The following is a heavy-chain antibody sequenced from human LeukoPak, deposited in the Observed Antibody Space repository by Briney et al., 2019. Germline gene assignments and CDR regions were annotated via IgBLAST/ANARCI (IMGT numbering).Heavy chain of an antibody. J-gene: IGHJ5*02. Sequence: SETLSLTCTVSGGSISSSSYYWGWIRQPPGKGLEWIGSISYSGTTYYNPSLKSRVTVSVDTSKNQFSLKLSSVTAADTAVYYCARHINWFDPWGQGTLATVSS. CDR3: ARHINWFDP. CDR2: ISYSGTT. V-gene: IGHV4-39*01. CDR1: GGSISSSSYY.